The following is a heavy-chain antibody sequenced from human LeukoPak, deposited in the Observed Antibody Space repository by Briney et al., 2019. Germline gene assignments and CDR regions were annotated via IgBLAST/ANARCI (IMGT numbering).Heavy chain of an antibody. Sequence: PSETLSLTCTVSGGSISSYYWSWIRQPPGKGLEWIGYIYYSGSTNYNPSLKSRVTISVDTSKNQFSLKLSSVTAADTAVYYCARAVDTGFDYWGQGTLVTVSS. CDR3: ARAVDTGFDY. CDR1: GGSISSYY. D-gene: IGHD5-18*01. J-gene: IGHJ4*02. CDR2: IYYSGST. V-gene: IGHV4-59*01.